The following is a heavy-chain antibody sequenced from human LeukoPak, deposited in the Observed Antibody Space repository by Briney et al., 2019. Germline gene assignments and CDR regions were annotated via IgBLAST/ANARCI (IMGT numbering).Heavy chain of an antibody. D-gene: IGHD3-16*01. J-gene: IGHJ4*02. V-gene: IGHV3-23*01. Sequence: GGSLRLSCAASGFTFNICAMSWVRQAPGKGLEWVSGISATGGRTDYADSVKGRFTISRDNSKNTLYLQMNSLRAEDTAIYYCVKDLGFSDYYYFDYWGQGTLVTVSS. CDR2: ISATGGRT. CDR1: GFTFNICA. CDR3: VKDLGFSDYYYFDY.